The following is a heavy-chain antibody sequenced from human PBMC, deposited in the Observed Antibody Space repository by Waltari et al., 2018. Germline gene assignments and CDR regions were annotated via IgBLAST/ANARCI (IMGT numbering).Heavy chain of an antibody. J-gene: IGHJ5*02. V-gene: IGHV4-39*01. CDR1: GGSISSRSYY. CDR2: IYYSGST. CDR3: ARHATIHCTNGVCYREGFDP. D-gene: IGHD2-8*01. Sequence: QLQLQESGPGLVKPSETLSLTCTVSGGSISSRSYYWGWIRQPPGKALAWIGSIYYSGSTYYNPSLKSRVTISVDTSKNQFSLKLSSVTAADTAVYYCARHATIHCTNGVCYREGFDPWGQGTLVTVSS.